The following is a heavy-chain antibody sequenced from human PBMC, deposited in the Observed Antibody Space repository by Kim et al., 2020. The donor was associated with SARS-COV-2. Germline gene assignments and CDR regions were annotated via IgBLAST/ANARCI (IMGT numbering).Heavy chain of an antibody. J-gene: IGHJ4*02. Sequence: SETLSLTCTVSGGSISSYYWSWIRQPPGKGLEWIGYIYYSGSTNYNPSLESRVTISVDTSKNQFSLKLSSVTAADTAVYYCARDRFGSSSWYDLGAIDYWGQGTLVTVSS. CDR1: GGSISSYY. D-gene: IGHD6-13*01. CDR3: ARDRFGSSSWYDLGAIDY. V-gene: IGHV4-59*01. CDR2: IYYSGST.